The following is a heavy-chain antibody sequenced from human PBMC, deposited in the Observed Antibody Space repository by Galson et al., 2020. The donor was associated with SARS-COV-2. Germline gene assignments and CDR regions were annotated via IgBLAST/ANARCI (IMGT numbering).Heavy chain of an antibody. CDR3: TTVSYDILTGYYKGAFDI. J-gene: IGHJ3*02. V-gene: IGHV3-15*01. CDR1: GFTFSNAW. Sequence: GESLKISCAASGFTFSNAWMSWVRQAPGKGLEWVGRIKSKTDGGTTDYAAPVKGRFTISRDDSKNTLYLQMNSLKTEDTAVYYCTTVSYDILTGYYKGAFDIWGQGTMVTVSS. CDR2: IKSKTDGGTT. D-gene: IGHD3-9*01.